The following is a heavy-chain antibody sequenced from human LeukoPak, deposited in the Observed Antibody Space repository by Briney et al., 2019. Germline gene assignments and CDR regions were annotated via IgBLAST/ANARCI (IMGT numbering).Heavy chain of an antibody. J-gene: IGHJ4*02. CDR1: GFTFSRYA. V-gene: IGHV3-21*05. D-gene: IGHD2-21*01. CDR3: ARDTFHPGLIDS. CDR2: INTDSSDI. Sequence: GGPLRLSCAASGFTFSRYAMNWVRRAPGEGLEWVSYINTDSSDIHYAASVKGRLTISRDNARNTLYLQLSSLRAEDSAVYYCARDTFHPGLIDSWGQGALVTVSS.